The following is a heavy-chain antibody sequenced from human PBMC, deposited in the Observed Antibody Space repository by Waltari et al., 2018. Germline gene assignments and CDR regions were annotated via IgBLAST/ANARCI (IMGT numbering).Heavy chain of an antibody. J-gene: IGHJ6*02. CDR2: ISWNSGSI. V-gene: IGHV3-9*01. D-gene: IGHD2-2*02. CDR1: GFTFDDYA. Sequence: GGLVQPGRSLRLSCAASGFTFDDYAMHWVRQAPGKGLEWVSGISWNSGSIGYADSVKGRFTISRDKAKNSLYLQMNSLRAEDTALYYCARVQDIVVVPAAIRTGVYYYGMDVWGQGTTVTVSS. CDR3: ARVQDIVVVPAAIRTGVYYYGMDV.